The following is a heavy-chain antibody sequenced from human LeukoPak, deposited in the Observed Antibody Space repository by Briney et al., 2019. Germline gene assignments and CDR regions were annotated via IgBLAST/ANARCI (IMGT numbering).Heavy chain of an antibody. J-gene: IGHJ1*01. CDR1: GGSISSSSYY. D-gene: IGHD4-17*01. V-gene: IGHV4-39*07. Sequence: SETLSLTCTVSGGSISSSSYYWGWIRQPPGKGLEWIGSIYYSGSTYYNPSLKSRVTISVDTSKNQFSLKLSSVTAADTAVYYCARGDNDYGDYEYFQHWGQGTLVTVSS. CDR2: IYYSGST. CDR3: ARGDNDYGDYEYFQH.